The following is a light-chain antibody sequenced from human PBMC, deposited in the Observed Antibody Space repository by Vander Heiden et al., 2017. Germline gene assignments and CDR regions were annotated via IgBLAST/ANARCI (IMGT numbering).Light chain of an antibody. CDR3: QHYDSYSWT. J-gene: IGKJ1*01. V-gene: IGKV1-5*03. Sequence: DVQMTQSPSTLSASVGDRVIITCRASQSVRSWVAWYQQKPGKAPNLLIYKVSNLESGVPSRFSGSGSETECTLTISSLQPDDFATYYCQHYDSYSWTFGQGTKVEIK. CDR2: KVS. CDR1: QSVRSW.